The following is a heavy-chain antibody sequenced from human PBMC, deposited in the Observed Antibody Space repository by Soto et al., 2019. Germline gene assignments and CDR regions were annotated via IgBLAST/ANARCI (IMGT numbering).Heavy chain of an antibody. D-gene: IGHD2-2*01. V-gene: IGHV1-2*02. CDR2: INPNSGGT. CDR3: ARGYCSSTSCQNWFDP. J-gene: IGHJ5*02. CDR1: GYTFTGYY. Sequence: ASVKVSCKASGYTFTGYYMHWVRQAPRQGLEWMGWINPNSGGTNYAQKFQGRVTMTRDTSISTAYMELSRLRSDDTAVYYCARGYCSSTSCQNWFDPWGQGTLVTVSS.